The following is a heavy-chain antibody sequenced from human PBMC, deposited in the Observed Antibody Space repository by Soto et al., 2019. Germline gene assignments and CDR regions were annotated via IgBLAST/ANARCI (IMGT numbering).Heavy chain of an antibody. V-gene: IGHV3-33*01. J-gene: IGHJ6*02. CDR2: IWYDGSNK. Sequence: QVQLVESGGGVVQPGRSLRLSCAASGFTFSSYGMHWVRQAPGKGLERVAVIWYDGSNKYYADSVKGRFTISRDNSKNTLYLQMTSLRAEDTAVYYCARRVHCYGMDVWGQGTTVTVSS. CDR3: ARRVHCYGMDV. D-gene: IGHD3-10*01. CDR1: GFTFSSYG.